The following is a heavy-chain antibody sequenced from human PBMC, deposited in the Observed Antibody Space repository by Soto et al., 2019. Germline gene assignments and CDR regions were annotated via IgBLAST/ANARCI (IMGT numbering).Heavy chain of an antibody. CDR1: GGSFSGYY. Sequence: SETLSLTCAVYGGSFSGYYWSWIRQPPGKGLEWIGEINHSGSTNYNPSLKSRVTISVDTSKNQFSLKLSSVTAADTAVYYCARGQSRDYYDFWSGYPNPSYYYYYMDVWGKGTTVTVPS. J-gene: IGHJ6*03. D-gene: IGHD3-3*01. V-gene: IGHV4-34*01. CDR2: INHSGST. CDR3: ARGQSRDYYDFWSGYPNPSYYYYYMDV.